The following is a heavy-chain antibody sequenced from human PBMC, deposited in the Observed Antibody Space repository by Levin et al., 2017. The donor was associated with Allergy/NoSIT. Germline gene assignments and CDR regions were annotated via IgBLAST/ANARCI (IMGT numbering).Heavy chain of an antibody. D-gene: IGHD6-13*01. V-gene: IGHV4-4*02. CDR1: GGSISSSNW. CDR2: IYHSGST. Sequence: LSQTLSLTCAVSGGSISSSNWWSWVRQPPGKGLEWIGEIYHSGSTNYNPSLKSRVTISVDKSKNQFSLKLSSVTAADTAVYYCARVRRSSSWQGEERYYFDYWGQGTLVTVSS. CDR3: ARVRRSSSWQGEERYYFDY. J-gene: IGHJ4*02.